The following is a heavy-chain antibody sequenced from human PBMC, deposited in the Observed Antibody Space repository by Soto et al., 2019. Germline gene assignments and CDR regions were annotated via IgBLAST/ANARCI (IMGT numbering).Heavy chain of an antibody. D-gene: IGHD3-10*01. CDR2: ISSSGSTI. Sequence: EVQLVESGGGLVQPGGSLRLSCAASGFTFSSYEMNWVRQAPGKGLEWVSYISSSGSTIYYADSVKGRFTISRDNAKNSLYLQMNSLRAEDTAVYYCARGRRPLWGSGSPGPGMDVWGQGTTVTVSS. J-gene: IGHJ6*02. CDR3: ARGRRPLWGSGSPGPGMDV. CDR1: GFTFSSYE. V-gene: IGHV3-48*03.